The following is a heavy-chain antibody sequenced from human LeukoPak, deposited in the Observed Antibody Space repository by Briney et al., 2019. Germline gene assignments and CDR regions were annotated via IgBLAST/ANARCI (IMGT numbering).Heavy chain of an antibody. J-gene: IGHJ4*02. D-gene: IGHD5-18*01. V-gene: IGHV1-69*05. Sequence: ASVKVSCKASGGSFNAYAISWVRQAPGQGREWMGGIIPIFGTSNYAQKLQGRVTISTDESTSTAYMEVSSLRPEDTAIYYCARGLDASMETAYDYWGQGTLVTVSS. CDR2: IIPIFGTS. CDR1: GGSFNAYA. CDR3: ARGLDASMETAYDY.